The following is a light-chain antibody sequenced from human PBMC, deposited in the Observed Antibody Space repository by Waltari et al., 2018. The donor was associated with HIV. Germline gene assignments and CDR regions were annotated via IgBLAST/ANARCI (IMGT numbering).Light chain of an antibody. CDR3: SSFANRDGFYVL. CDR1: NSDIGPYDS. J-gene: IGLJ2*01. V-gene: IGLV2-8*01. Sequence: QSALTQPPSASGSPGQSVTHSCSAPNSDIGPYDSVTWYQQHPGKAPKLVISEVTKRPSGVSDRFSGSKSGNTAFLTVSGLQAEDEADYYCSSFANRDGFYVLFGGGTRLTVL. CDR2: EVT.